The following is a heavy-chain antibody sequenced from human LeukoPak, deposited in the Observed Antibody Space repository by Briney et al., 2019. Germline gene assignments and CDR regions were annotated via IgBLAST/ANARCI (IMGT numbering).Heavy chain of an antibody. D-gene: IGHD1-26*01. CDR1: GFTFSSYG. CDR3: AKDMLGSGSSFDY. CDR2: ISYDGSNK. J-gene: IGHJ4*02. V-gene: IGHV3-30*18. Sequence: QPGGSLRLSCAASGFTFSSYGMHWVRQAPGKGLEWVAVISYDGSNKYYADSVKGRFTISRDNSKNTLYLQMNSLRAEDTAAYYCAKDMLGSGSSFDYWGQGTLVTVSS.